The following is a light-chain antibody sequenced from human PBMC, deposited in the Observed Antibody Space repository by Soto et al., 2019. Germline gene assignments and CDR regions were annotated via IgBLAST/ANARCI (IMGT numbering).Light chain of an antibody. CDR2: WAS. CDR1: QSVLSTSNNKNY. CDR3: QQYYSSPPT. V-gene: IGKV4-1*01. J-gene: IGKJ3*01. Sequence: DIVMTQSPDSLAVSLGERASINCKSSQSVLSTSNNKNYLAWYQQKPGQPPKLLIYWASTRESGVPDRFSGSGSGTDFTLTISSLQAEDVAVYYCQQYYSSPPTFGPGTKVHIK.